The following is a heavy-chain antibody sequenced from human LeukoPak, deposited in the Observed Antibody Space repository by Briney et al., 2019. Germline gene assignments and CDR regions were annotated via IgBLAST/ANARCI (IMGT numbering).Heavy chain of an antibody. Sequence: SDPVSLLCTVWGRPLKSYYWSRIPQPAGKGLEWIGRIYTSGSTDYNPSLRSRFTMSIDTSKNHFSLKLSSVTAADTGVYFFARKDSSSWGPVDYWGQGTLVSVSS. CDR2: IYTSGST. D-gene: IGHD6-6*01. CDR1: GRPLKSYY. CDR3: ARKDSSSWGPVDY. V-gene: IGHV4-4*07. J-gene: IGHJ4*02.